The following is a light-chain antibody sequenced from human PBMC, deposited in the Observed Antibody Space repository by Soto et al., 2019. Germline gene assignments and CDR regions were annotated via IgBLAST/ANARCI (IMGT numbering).Light chain of an antibody. CDR3: QQYNNWPQT. V-gene: IGKV3-15*01. J-gene: IGKJ1*01. CDR2: GAS. CDR1: QSVSSN. Sequence: EIVMTQSPATLSVSPGERATLSCRASQSVSSNLAWYQQKPGQAPRLLIYGASTRATGIPARFSGSGSGTEFTLTNSSLQYEDFAFYYCQQYNNWPQTFGQGTKVEIK.